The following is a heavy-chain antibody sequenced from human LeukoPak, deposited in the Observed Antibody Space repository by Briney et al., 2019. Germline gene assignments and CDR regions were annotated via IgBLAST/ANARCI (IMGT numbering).Heavy chain of an antibody. D-gene: IGHD2-15*01. V-gene: IGHV1-24*01. J-gene: IGHJ6*02. CDR3: ARGDIVVADGMDV. Sequence: ASVKVSCKVSGYTLTELSMHWVRQAPGKGLEWMGGFDPEDGETIYAQKFQGRVTMTRNTSISTAYMELSSLRSEDTAVYYCARGDIVVADGMDVWGQGTTVTVSS. CDR2: FDPEDGET. CDR1: GYTLTELS.